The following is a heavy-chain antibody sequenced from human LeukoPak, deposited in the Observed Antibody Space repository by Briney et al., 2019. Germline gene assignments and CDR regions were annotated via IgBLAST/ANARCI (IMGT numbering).Heavy chain of an antibody. V-gene: IGHV3-7*01. CDR2: IRQDGSEK. CDR3: ATYSSSNAREFQY. CDR1: GPTFTTYW. D-gene: IGHD2-2*01. J-gene: IGHJ1*01. Sequence: GGSLRLSCAASGPTFTTYWMSWVRQAPGKGLEWVANIRQDGSEKYYVDSVKGRFTISRDNAKNSLYLQMNSLRAEDTAVYYCATYSSSNAREFQYWGQGTLVTVSS.